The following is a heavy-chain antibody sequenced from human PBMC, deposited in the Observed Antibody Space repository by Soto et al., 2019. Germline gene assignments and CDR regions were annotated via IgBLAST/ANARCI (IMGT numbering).Heavy chain of an antibody. D-gene: IGHD3-3*02. V-gene: IGHV4-38-2*02. CDR3: ARYGISYYSGMDV. Sequence: PPETLSLTCTVSGYSITSGYYWGWIRQPPGKGLEWIGNIYHSGSTYYRPSLKSRVAISIDASKNHFTLNLRSVTAADTAVYYCARYGISYYSGMDVWGQGTTVTVSS. J-gene: IGHJ6*02. CDR2: IYHSGST. CDR1: GYSITSGYY.